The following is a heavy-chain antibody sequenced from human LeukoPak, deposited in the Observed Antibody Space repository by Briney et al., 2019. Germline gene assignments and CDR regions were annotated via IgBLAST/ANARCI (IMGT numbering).Heavy chain of an antibody. CDR2: ISSSSTI. CDR3: AREVQDYIWGSYRYGDIDY. CDR1: GFTFSSYS. J-gene: IGHJ4*02. Sequence: PGGSLRLSCAASGFTFSSYSMNWVRQAPGKGLEWVSYISSSSTIYYADSVKGRFTISRDNAKNSLYLQMNSLRDEDTAVYYCAREVQDYIWGSYRYGDIDYWGQGTLVTVSS. D-gene: IGHD3-16*02. V-gene: IGHV3-48*02.